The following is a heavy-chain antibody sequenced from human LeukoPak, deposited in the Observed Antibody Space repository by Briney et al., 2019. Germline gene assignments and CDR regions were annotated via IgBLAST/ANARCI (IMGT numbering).Heavy chain of an antibody. CDR2: ISGSSSTT. CDR3: ARDRCSGGSCYGYYYGMDV. V-gene: IGHV3-23*01. D-gene: IGHD2-15*01. Sequence: GGSLRLSCAASGFSFSIHVMSWVRQAPGKGLEWLSTISGSSSTTYYADSVKGRFTISRDNSKNTLYLQMNSLRAEDTAVYYCARDRCSGGSCYGYYYGMDVWGQGTTVTVSS. J-gene: IGHJ6*02. CDR1: GFSFSIHV.